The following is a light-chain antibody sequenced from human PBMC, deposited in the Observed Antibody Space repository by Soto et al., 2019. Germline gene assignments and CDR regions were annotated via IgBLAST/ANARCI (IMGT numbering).Light chain of an antibody. CDR3: QQYHNWPVP. CDR1: QNVYNK. V-gene: IGKV3-15*01. J-gene: IGKJ4*01. Sequence: EIVMTQSPATLSVSPGERVTFSCRASQNVYNKLAWYQHKPGQAPRLPTSGASTGATCVPPRFSGSGSGTAFTLTVNRLQSEDIAVYYCQQYHNWPVPFGGGTKVDIK. CDR2: GAS.